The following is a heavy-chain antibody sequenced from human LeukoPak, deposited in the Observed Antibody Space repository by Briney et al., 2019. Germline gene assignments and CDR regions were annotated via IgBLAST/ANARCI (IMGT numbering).Heavy chain of an antibody. CDR1: GFSISTYW. D-gene: IGHD1-7*01. V-gene: IGHV3-74*01. J-gene: IGHJ4*02. CDR2: IRSDGTST. CDR3: ARDLGSGTPLDC. Sequence: PGGSLRLSCEASGFSISTYWIPWVRQAPGEGPIWVSLIRSDGTSTSYADSVKGRFTISRDNAKNTVYLQMNSLRAEDTAVYYCARDLGSGTPLDCRGQGTLVTVSS.